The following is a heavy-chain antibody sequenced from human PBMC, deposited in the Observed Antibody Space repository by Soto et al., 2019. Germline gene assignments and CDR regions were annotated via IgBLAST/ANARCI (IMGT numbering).Heavy chain of an antibody. J-gene: IGHJ3*02. CDR3: ARDRDNWNYGAAFDI. D-gene: IGHD1-7*01. V-gene: IGHV3-21*01. CDR1: GFTFSSYS. Sequence: EVQLVESGGGLVKPGGSLRLSCAASGFTFSSYSMNWVRQAPGKGLEWVSSISSSSSYIYYADSVKGRFTISRDNAKNSLYLQMNSLRAEDTAVYYCARDRDNWNYGAAFDIWGQGTMVTVSS. CDR2: ISSSSSYI.